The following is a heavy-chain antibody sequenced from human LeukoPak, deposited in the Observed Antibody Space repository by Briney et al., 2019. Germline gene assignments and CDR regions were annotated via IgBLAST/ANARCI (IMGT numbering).Heavy chain of an antibody. Sequence: GGSLRLSCAASGFTFRTYAMSWVRQAPGKGLEWVSVITGTGGGGNKTYYADSVRGRFSISRDDSKNVLFLQMNDLRVDDTAVYFCATTVILDFWGQGTRVLVSS. CDR2: ITGTGGGGNKT. J-gene: IGHJ4*02. D-gene: IGHD1-1*01. CDR3: ATTVILDF. V-gene: IGHV3-23*01. CDR1: GFTFRTYA.